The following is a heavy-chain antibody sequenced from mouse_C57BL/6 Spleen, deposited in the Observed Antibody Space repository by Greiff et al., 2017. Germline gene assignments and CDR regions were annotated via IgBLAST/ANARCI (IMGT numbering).Heavy chain of an antibody. D-gene: IGHD2-5*01. CDR2: IDPSDSYT. V-gene: IGHV1-69*01. Sequence: VQLQQPGAELVMPGASVKLSCKASGYTFTSYWMHWVKKRPGQGLEWIGEIDPSDSYTNYNQKFKGKSTLTVDKSSSTAYMQLSSLTSEDSAVYYCARALYSNYLAMDYWGQGPSFTVSS. J-gene: IGHJ4*01. CDR3: ARALYSNYLAMDY. CDR1: GYTFTSYW.